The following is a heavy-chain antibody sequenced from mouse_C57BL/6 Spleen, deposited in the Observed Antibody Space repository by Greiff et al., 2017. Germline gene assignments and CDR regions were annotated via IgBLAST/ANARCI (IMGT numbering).Heavy chain of an antibody. D-gene: IGHD1-1*01. V-gene: IGHV5-12*01. Sequence: EVQGVESGGGLVQPGGSLKLSCAASGFTFSDYYMYWVRQTPEKRLEWFAYISNGGGSTYYPDTVKGRFTISRDNAKNTLYLQMSRLKSEDTAMYYCARIDGSSYYFDYWGQGTTLTVSS. CDR3: ARIDGSSYYFDY. CDR2: ISNGGGST. J-gene: IGHJ2*01. CDR1: GFTFSDYY.